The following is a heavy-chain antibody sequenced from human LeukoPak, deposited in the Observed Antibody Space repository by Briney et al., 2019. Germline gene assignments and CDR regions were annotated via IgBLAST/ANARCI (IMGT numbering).Heavy chain of an antibody. D-gene: IGHD3-22*01. CDR1: GFTFSSYE. CDR3: ARDKWTMIVVDDAFDI. CDR2: ISGSGATT. J-gene: IGHJ3*02. Sequence: GGSLRLSCAASGFTFSSYEMSWVRQAPGKGLEWVSSISGSGATTFYADSVRGRFIISRDSSKNTLYLQMNSLRAEDTAVYYCARDKWTMIVVDDAFDIWGQGTMVTVSS. V-gene: IGHV3-23*01.